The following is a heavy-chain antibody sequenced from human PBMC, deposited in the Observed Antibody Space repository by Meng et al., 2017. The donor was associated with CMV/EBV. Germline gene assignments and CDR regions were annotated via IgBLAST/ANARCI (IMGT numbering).Heavy chain of an antibody. D-gene: IGHD3-22*01. Sequence: GGSLRLSCAASGFTFSSYSMNWVRQAPGKGLEWVSRINSDGSSTSYADSVKGRFTISRDNAKNTLYLQMNSLRAEDTAVYYCARGGYYYDSSGYLKGWGQGTLVTVSS. CDR2: INSDGSST. CDR3: ARGGYYYDSSGYLKG. J-gene: IGHJ4*02. V-gene: IGHV3-74*01. CDR1: GFTFSSYS.